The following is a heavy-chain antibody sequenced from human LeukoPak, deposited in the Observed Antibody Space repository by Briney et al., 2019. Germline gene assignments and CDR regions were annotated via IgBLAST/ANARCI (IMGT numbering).Heavy chain of an antibody. V-gene: IGHV4-61*02. CDR2: IYTSGST. J-gene: IGHJ6*03. CDR1: GGSISSGSYY. CDR3: GRVVPYYYYMDV. D-gene: IGHD4/OR15-4a*01. Sequence: SETLSLTSTDSGGSISSGSYYWSWIRQPAGKGLEWIGRIYTSGSTNYNPSLKSRVTISVDTSKNQFSLKLSSVTAADTAVYYCGRVVPYYYYMDVWGKGTTVTISS.